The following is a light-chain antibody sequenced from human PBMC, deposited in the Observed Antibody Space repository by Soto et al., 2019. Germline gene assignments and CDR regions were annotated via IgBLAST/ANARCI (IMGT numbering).Light chain of an antibody. CDR2: GNS. CDR1: SSNIGAGYD. V-gene: IGLV1-40*01. CDR3: QSYASSLPAV. J-gene: IGLJ2*01. Sequence: QSVLTQPPSVSGAPGQRVTISCTGSSSNIGAGYDVHWYQQFPGTVPKLLIYGNSNRPSGVPDRFSGSKSGTSASLAITGLHAEDDAAYYCQSYASSLPAVFRGGTKVTVL.